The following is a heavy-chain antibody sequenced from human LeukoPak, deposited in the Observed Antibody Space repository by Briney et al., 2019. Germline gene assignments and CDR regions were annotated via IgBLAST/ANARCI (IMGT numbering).Heavy chain of an antibody. J-gene: IGHJ3*02. D-gene: IGHD4-23*01. CDR1: GYTFTGYY. CDR3: ARGGATVVTGLGAFDI. CDR2: INPNSGGT. Sequence: ASVKVSCKASGYTFTGYYMHWVRQAPGQGLEWMGWINPNSGGTNYAQKFQGRVTMTKDTSISTAYMELSRLRSDDTAVYYCARGGATVVTGLGAFDIWGQGTMVTVSS. V-gene: IGHV1-2*02.